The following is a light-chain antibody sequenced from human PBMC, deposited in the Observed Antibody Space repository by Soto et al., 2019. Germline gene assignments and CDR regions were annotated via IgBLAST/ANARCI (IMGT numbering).Light chain of an antibody. J-gene: IGKJ1*01. CDR2: GAS. CDR1: QSVSNNY. CDR3: QQYGSSGT. V-gene: IGKV3-20*01. Sequence: EIVVTQSPCTLSLSPGERATLSCRASQSVSNNYLAWYQQKPGQAPRLLIYGASNRATGIPDRFSGSGSGTDFTLTISRLEPEAFAVYYCQQYGSSGTFGQGTKVDI.